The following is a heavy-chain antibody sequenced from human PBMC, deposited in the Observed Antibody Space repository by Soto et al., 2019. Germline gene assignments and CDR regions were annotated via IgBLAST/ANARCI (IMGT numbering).Heavy chain of an antibody. CDR1: GFSLSTSGVG. V-gene: IGHV2-5*02. CDR2: IYWDDDK. CDR3: LYRAGPPRGGYYFGS. J-gene: IGHJ4*02. Sequence: QITLKESGPALVKPTQPLTLTCTFSGFSLSTSGVGVGWIRQPPGKALEWLALIYWDDDKRYCPSLKSRLAITQDTSKDQVLLTRPNVDPMDISTYYPLYRAGPPRGGYYFGSWGQRPLANVSS. D-gene: IGHD5-12*01.